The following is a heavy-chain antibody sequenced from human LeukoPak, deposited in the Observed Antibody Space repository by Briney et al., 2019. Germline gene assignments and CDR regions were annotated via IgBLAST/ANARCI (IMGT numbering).Heavy chain of an antibody. Sequence: GGSLRLSCAVSGFSSGFTFSSRWMHWVRQAPGKGLEWVSVSKTDGSSANYADSVKGRFTVSRDNAKDTPYLQMNSLRADDTAVYYCHPLAYTTNWGQGTLVTVSS. D-gene: IGHD2-2*02. CDR3: HPLAYTTN. J-gene: IGHJ4*02. CDR2: SKTDGSSA. CDR1: GFSSGFTFSSRW. V-gene: IGHV3-74*01.